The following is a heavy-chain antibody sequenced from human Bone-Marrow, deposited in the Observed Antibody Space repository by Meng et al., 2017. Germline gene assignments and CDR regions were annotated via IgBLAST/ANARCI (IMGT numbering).Heavy chain of an antibody. V-gene: IGHV4-34*01. CDR2: INHSGST. D-gene: IGHD4-11*01. CDR3: ARGPTTMAHDFDY. Sequence: QVKLQQGGAGLLKPSATLFLTCVVSGGSFSDYYWSWIRQPPGKGLEWIGEINHSGSTNYNPSLESRATISVDTSQNNLSLKLSSVTAADSAVYYCARGPTTMAHDFDYWGQGTLVTVSS. J-gene: IGHJ4*02. CDR1: GGSFSDYY.